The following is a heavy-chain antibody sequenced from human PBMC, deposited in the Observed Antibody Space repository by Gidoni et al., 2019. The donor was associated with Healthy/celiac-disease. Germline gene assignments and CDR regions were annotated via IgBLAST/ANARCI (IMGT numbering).Heavy chain of an antibody. Sequence: EVQLVESGGGLVQPGGSLRLSCAASGFTFSSYWMHWVRQAPGKGLVWVSRINSDGSSTSYADSVKGRFTISRDNAKNTLYLQMNSLRAEDTAVYYCAREAAIWGYYYMDVWGKGTTVTVSS. CDR3: AREAAIWGYYYMDV. V-gene: IGHV3-74*01. D-gene: IGHD2-2*02. CDR2: INSDGSST. J-gene: IGHJ6*03. CDR1: GFTFSSYW.